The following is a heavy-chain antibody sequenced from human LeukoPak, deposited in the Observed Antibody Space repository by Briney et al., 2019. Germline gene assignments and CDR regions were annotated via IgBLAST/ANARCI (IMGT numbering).Heavy chain of an antibody. D-gene: IGHD3-10*01. Sequence: GGSLRLSCAASGFTFSSSAMSWVRQVPGKGLEWVSGISASGGSTSYADSVRGRFTISRDNSKNTLYVQMNSLRAEDTAVYYCAKYYYGSGSYYNPNWFDPWGQGTLVTVSS. CDR3: AKYYYGSGSYYNPNWFDP. CDR2: ISASGGST. V-gene: IGHV3-23*01. CDR1: GFTFSSSA. J-gene: IGHJ5*02.